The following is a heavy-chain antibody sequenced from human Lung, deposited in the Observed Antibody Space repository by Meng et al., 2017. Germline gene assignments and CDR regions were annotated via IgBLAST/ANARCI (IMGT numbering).Heavy chain of an antibody. CDR2: IKSKGDGGTT. CDR1: GGTFRNFW. V-gene: IGHV3-15*01. J-gene: IGHJ5*02. D-gene: IGHD3-16*02. CDR3: TTDLPFTEGGVITT. Sequence: GESLKISCGASGGTFRNFWMTWVRQAPGKGLEWVGRIKSKGDGGTTDFAAPVKGRFTISRDDAKNTLYLQMNSLKAADTAVYYCTTDLPFTEGGVITTWGQGTLVTVSS.